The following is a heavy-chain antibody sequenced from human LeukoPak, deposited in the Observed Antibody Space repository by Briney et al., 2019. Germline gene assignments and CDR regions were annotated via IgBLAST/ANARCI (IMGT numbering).Heavy chain of an antibody. D-gene: IGHD3-10*01. CDR2: INPNSGAT. CDR1: GYTFTGYY. Sequence: GASVKVSCTASGYTFTGYYMYWVRQAPGQGLEWMGRINPNSGATNYAQKLQGRATMTTDTSTSTAYMELRSLRSDDTAVYYCARDFGDYYGSGSYYMTDYWGQGTLVTVSS. V-gene: IGHV1-2*06. J-gene: IGHJ4*02. CDR3: ARDFGDYYGSGSYYMTDY.